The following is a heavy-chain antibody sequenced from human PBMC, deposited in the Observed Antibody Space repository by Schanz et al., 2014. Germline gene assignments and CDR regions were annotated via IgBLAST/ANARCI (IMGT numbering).Heavy chain of an antibody. CDR1: GFTFDNYA. V-gene: IGHV3-9*01. CDR3: AKQFLSYYFYGMDV. CDR2: ISWNSGSV. Sequence: EVQLVESGGGLVQPGGSLRLSCAASGFTFDNYAMHWVRQAPGKGLEWVSSISWNSGSVAYADSVKGRFTISRDNSKNTVYLQMDSLRPEDTAVYYCAKQFLSYYFYGMDVWGQGTTVSVSS. J-gene: IGHJ6*02.